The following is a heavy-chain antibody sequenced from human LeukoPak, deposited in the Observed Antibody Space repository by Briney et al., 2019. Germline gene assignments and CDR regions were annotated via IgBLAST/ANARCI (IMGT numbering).Heavy chain of an antibody. CDR1: GFTFRSYA. CDR3: TGNYYGSGSYADFDY. J-gene: IGHJ4*02. D-gene: IGHD3-10*01. Sequence: GGSLRVSCAAPGFTFRSYAMSWVRQASGKGLEWVGRIRSTANGYATAYAASVKGRFTISRDDSKNTAYLQMDSLKTEDTAVCYCTGNYYGSGSYADFDYWGQGTLVTVSS. CDR2: IRSTANGYAT. V-gene: IGHV3-73*01.